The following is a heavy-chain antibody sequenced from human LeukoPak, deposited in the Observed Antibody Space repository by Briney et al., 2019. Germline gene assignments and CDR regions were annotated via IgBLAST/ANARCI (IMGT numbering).Heavy chain of an antibody. V-gene: IGHV4-59*01. CDR1: GGSIGTNY. CDR2: AHSSGHT. J-gene: IGHJ3*01. CDR3: ARDSYDYDSHFEDVFDS. Sequence: PSETLTLTCTVSGGSIGTNYWSWLRQPPGKGLEWIGYAHSSGHTRSSTSLKSRVTISIDVSNNHGSLRLTSVTAADTALYYCARDSYDYDSHFEDVFDSWGQGTMVTVSS. D-gene: IGHD3-22*01.